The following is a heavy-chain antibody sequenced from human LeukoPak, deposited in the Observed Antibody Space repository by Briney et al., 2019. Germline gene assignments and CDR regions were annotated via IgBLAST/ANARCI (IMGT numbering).Heavy chain of an antibody. J-gene: IGHJ6*02. V-gene: IGHV4-59*01. CDR3: AREGYYYYGMDV. Sequence: PSETLSLTCTVSVVSISSYYWGWIRQPPGKGLEGFGYTYYSGSTNYNPSLKSRVTISVDTSKSQFSLKLSSTTAAVTAVYYCAREGYYYYGMDVWGQGTTVTVSS. CDR2: TYYSGST. CDR1: VVSISSYY.